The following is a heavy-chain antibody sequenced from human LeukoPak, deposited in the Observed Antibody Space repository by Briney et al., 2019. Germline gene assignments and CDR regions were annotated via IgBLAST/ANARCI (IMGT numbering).Heavy chain of an antibody. Sequence: GGSLRLSCAASGFTFSSYWMSWVRQAPGKGLEWVANIKQDGSEKYYVDSVKGRFTISRDNAKNSLYLQMNSLRAEDTAVYYCARGARDTAMIRGNYFDYWGQGTLVTVSS. CDR2: IKQDGSEK. V-gene: IGHV3-7*03. D-gene: IGHD5-18*01. CDR3: ARGARDTAMIRGNYFDY. CDR1: GFTFSSYW. J-gene: IGHJ4*02.